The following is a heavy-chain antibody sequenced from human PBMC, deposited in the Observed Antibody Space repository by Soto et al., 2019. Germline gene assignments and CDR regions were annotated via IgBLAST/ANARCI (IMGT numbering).Heavy chain of an antibody. D-gene: IGHD3-22*01. J-gene: IGHJ5*02. Sequence: EVQLVESGGGLVQPGGSLRLSCAASGFTFSSYWMHWVRQAPGKGLVWVSRIGGDGSITSYADSVWGRFTISRDNAMNTLSLQMNSLRAEDTAVYYGARALDSSGYSDNSFDPWGQGTLVTVSS. V-gene: IGHV3-74*03. CDR2: IGGDGSIT. CDR3: ARALDSSGYSDNSFDP. CDR1: GFTFSSYW.